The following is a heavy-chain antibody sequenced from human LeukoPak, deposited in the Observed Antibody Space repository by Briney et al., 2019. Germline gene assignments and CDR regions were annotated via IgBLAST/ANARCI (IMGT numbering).Heavy chain of an antibody. J-gene: IGHJ4*02. D-gene: IGHD5-18*01. Sequence: SETLSLTCAVSGGSFDGYYWSWIRQPPGKGLEWIGEINHIGYTNYNPSLKSRVTISIDTSRNQFSLKLSSVTAADTAVYYCARGGYSDGYGYWGQGTLVTVSS. CDR3: ARGGYSDGYGY. CDR1: GGSFDGYY. CDR2: INHIGYT. V-gene: IGHV4-34*01.